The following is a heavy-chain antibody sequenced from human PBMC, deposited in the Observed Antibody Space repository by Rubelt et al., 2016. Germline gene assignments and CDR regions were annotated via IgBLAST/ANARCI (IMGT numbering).Heavy chain of an antibody. D-gene: IGHD3-9*01. CDR2: IYYSGGP. CDR3: ATLAYDILTGYYPY. Sequence: QLQLQESGPGLVKPSETLSLTCTVSGGSISSSSYYWGWIRQPPGKGLEWIGSIYYSGGPYYNPSPKELVTMTVETSKNQFSLKLSSVTAADTAVYYCATLAYDILTGYYPYWGQGTLVTVSS. J-gene: IGHJ4*02. V-gene: IGHV4-39*01. CDR1: GGSISSSSYY.